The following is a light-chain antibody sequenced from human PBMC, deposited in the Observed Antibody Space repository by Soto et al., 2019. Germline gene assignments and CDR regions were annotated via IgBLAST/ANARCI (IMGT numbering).Light chain of an antibody. Sequence: QTVVTQPPSASGTPGQRVIISCSGSSSNIGRDTVNWYRQFPGTAPKLLIYSNNQRPSGVPDRFSGSKSGTSASLAISGLQSEDEADYYCAVWDDSLNGLWVFGGGTQRTVL. CDR3: AVWDDSLNGLWV. CDR1: SSNIGRDT. J-gene: IGLJ3*02. CDR2: SNN. V-gene: IGLV1-44*01.